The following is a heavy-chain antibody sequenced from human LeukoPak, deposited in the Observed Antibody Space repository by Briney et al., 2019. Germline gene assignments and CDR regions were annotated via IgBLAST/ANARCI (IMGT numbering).Heavy chain of an antibody. CDR1: GYFFTTYW. CDR2: IFPGDSDT. J-gene: IGHJ4*02. D-gene: IGHD6-19*01. CDR3: ARLHPYTTGWYIGADY. Sequence: GESLKISCRGSGYFFTTYWIGWVRQTPGKGLEWMGLIFPGDSDTRYSPSFRGQVTISADKSITTAYLQWSSLKASDSGIYYCARLHPYTTGWYIGADYWGQGTLVTVSS. V-gene: IGHV5-51*01.